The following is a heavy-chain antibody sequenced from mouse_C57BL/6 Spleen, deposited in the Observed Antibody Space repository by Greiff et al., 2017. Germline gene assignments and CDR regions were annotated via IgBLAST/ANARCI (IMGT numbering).Heavy chain of an antibody. J-gene: IGHJ1*03. CDR3: AREITTPNWYFDV. CDR1: GYTFTSYW. CDR2: IDPSDSYT. Sequence: QVQLQQPGAELVMPGASVKLSCKASGYTFTSYWMHWVKQRPGQGLEWIGEIDPSDSYTNYTQKFKGKSTLTVDKSSSTAYMQLSSLTSEDSAVYYCAREITTPNWYFDVWGTGTTVTVSS. V-gene: IGHV1-69*01. D-gene: IGHD2-4*01.